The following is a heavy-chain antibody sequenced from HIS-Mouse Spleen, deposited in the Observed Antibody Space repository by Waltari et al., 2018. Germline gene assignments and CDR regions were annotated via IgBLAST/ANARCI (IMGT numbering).Heavy chain of an antibody. J-gene: IGHJ4*02. D-gene: IGHD4-17*01. CDR1: GFTFEDYA. Sequence: EVQLVESGGGLVQPGRSLRLSCEASGFTFEDYAMHWVRQAPGKGLEWVSGISWNSGSIGYADSVKGRFTISRDNAKNSLYLQMNSLRAEDTALYYCAKGLGMTVIDYWGQGTLVTVSS. CDR3: AKGLGMTVIDY. V-gene: IGHV3-9*01. CDR2: ISWNSGSI.